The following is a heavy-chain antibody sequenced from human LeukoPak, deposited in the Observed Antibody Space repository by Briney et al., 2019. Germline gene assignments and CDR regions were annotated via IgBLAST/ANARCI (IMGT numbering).Heavy chain of an antibody. CDR1: GFTFSNYE. CDR2: ISSSGSDI. J-gene: IGHJ4*02. D-gene: IGHD4-23*01. Sequence: GGSLRLSCAAYGFTFSNYEMHWVRQAPGKGLEWVSYISSSGSDIYYADSVKGRFTISRDNAKNSLYLHMNSLRAEDTAVYYCARDYGGSSPFDYWGQGTLVTVSS. CDR3: ARDYGGSSPFDY. V-gene: IGHV3-48*03.